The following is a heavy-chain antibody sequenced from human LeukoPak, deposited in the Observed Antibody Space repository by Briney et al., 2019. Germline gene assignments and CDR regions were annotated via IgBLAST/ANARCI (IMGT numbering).Heavy chain of an antibody. Sequence: SETLSLTCAVSGGSVSSSTYYWGWIRQPPGKGLEWIANIYYTGSSYYNPSLKSRVTMSVDTSKNQFSLKMRSVTAADTAVYYCARLSKGRYFDYIFDFWGQGTLLTVSS. D-gene: IGHD3-9*01. CDR2: IYYTGSS. J-gene: IGHJ4*02. CDR1: GGSVSSSTYY. V-gene: IGHV4-39*01. CDR3: ARLSKGRYFDYIFDF.